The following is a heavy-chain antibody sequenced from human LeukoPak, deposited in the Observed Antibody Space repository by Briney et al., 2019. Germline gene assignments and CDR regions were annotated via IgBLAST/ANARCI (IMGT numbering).Heavy chain of an antibody. D-gene: IGHD3-22*01. Sequence: GGSLRLSCAASGFTFSSYEMNWVRQAPGKGLEWVSYISSSGSTIYYADSVKGRFTISRDNAKNSLYLQMNSLRAEDTAVYYCARAADYYDSSGSSNRYFDLWGRGTLVTVSS. CDR1: GFTFSSYE. J-gene: IGHJ2*01. V-gene: IGHV3-48*03. CDR3: ARAADYYDSSGSSNRYFDL. CDR2: ISSSGSTI.